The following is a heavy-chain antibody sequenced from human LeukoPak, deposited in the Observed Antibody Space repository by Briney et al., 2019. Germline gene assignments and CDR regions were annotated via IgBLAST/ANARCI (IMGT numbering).Heavy chain of an antibody. J-gene: IGHJ6*03. Sequence: SEALSLTCTVSGGSITSYFWSWVRQPPGKGLEWIGYIYYSGSTNFNPSLKSRVTISVDTSKNQFSLKLSSVTAADTAVYFCARGGPPGCYYDSYMDVWGKGTTVTISS. CDR3: ARGGPPGCYYDSYMDV. CDR2: IYYSGST. CDR1: GGSITSYF. V-gene: IGHV4-59*01.